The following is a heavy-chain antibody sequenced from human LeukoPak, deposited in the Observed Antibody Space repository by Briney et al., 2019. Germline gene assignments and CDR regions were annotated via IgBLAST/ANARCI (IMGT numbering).Heavy chain of an antibody. CDR3: ARETRGYSSGWPYYYYYYMDV. CDR2: INHSGST. D-gene: IGHD6-19*01. Sequence: SETLSLTCAVYGGSFSGYYWSWIRQPPGKGLEWIGEINHSGSTNYNPSLKSRVTISVDTSKNQFSLKLSSVTAADTAVYYCARETRGYSSGWPYYYYYYMDVWGKGTTVTVPS. V-gene: IGHV4-34*01. J-gene: IGHJ6*03. CDR1: GGSFSGYY.